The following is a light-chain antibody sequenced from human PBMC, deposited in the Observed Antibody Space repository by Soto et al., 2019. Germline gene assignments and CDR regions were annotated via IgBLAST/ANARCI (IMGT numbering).Light chain of an antibody. CDR3: QQRVDWPIT. Sequence: EIVLTQSPATLSLSPGERATLSCRASQSVNIYLAWYQQKPGQAPRLLIYDASNRATGIPARFRGSGSGTDFTLTITSLEPEDFAVYYCQQRVDWPITFGQGTRLEIK. J-gene: IGKJ5*01. V-gene: IGKV3-11*01. CDR1: QSVNIY. CDR2: DAS.